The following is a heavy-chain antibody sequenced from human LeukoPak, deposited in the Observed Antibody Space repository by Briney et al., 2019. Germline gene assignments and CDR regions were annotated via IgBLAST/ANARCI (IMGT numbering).Heavy chain of an antibody. CDR3: ARDEGSSYPFDY. V-gene: IGHV4-4*02. D-gene: IGHD2-2*01. J-gene: IGHJ4*02. CDR1: GGSISSNNW. Sequence: SETLSLTCAVSGGSISSNNWWSWVRQPPGKGLEWIGEIYHSGSTNYNPSLKSRVTISVDTSKNQFSLNLSSVTAADTAVYFCARDEGSSYPFDYWGQGTLVTVSS. CDR2: IYHSGST.